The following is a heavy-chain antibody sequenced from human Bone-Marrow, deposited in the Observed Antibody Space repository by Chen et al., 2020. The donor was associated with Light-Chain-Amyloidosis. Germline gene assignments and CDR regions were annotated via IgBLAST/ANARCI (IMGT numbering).Heavy chain of an antibody. V-gene: IGHV3-30*18. CDR3: AKEASTGYYRTADY. Sequence: QVQLVESGGGVVQPGGSLRLSCAASGFTFRSWGMHWVRQDPGKGLEWLAVITYGGTNQYYADSVRGRFSIFTDNSKNIVYLQMSSLRTEDTAVYYCAKEASTGYYRTADYWGQGTLVTVSS. CDR1: GFTFRSWG. CDR2: ITYGGTNQ. D-gene: IGHD3-22*01. J-gene: IGHJ4*02.